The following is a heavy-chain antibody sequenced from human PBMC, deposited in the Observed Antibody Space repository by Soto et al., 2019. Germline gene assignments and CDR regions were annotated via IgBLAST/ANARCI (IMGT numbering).Heavy chain of an antibody. Sequence: ASETLSLTCTVSGGSISTYYWTWIRQSPGKGPEWIGYVYHSGTTNYNPSLESRVTMSLDTSKNQFSLKLSAVTTADTAVYYCAKRSGSSTFDYWGQGTLVTVSS. D-gene: IGHD6-6*01. V-gene: IGHV4-59*01. CDR3: AKRSGSSTFDY. J-gene: IGHJ4*02. CDR1: GGSISTYY. CDR2: VYHSGTT.